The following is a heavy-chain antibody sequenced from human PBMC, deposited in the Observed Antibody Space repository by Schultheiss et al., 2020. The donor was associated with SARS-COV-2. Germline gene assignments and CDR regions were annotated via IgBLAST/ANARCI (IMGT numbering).Heavy chain of an antibody. CDR3: ARIIGPTVTTVRGYYYMDV. D-gene: IGHD4-17*01. CDR2: IYHSGST. J-gene: IGHJ6*03. V-gene: IGHV4-38-2*02. Sequence: SETLSLTCTVSGGSISGYYWGWIRQPPGKGLEWIGSIYHSGSTYYNPSLKSRVTISVDTSKNQFSLKLSSVTAADTAVYYCARIIGPTVTTVRGYYYMDVWGKGTTVTVSS. CDR1: GGSISGYY.